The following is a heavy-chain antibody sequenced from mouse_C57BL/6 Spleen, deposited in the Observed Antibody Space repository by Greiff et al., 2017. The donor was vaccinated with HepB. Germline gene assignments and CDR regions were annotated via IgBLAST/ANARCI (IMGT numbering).Heavy chain of an antibody. CDR3: ASPHYYGSSYWYFDV. CDR1: GFTFSDYG. CDR2: ISSGSSTI. V-gene: IGHV5-17*01. D-gene: IGHD1-1*01. J-gene: IGHJ1*03. Sequence: EVQVVESGGGLVKPGGSLKLSCAASGFTFSDYGMHWVRQAPEKGLEWVAYISSGSSTIYYADTVKGRFTISRDNAKNTLFLQMTSLRSEDTAMYYCASPHYYGSSYWYFDVWGTGTTVTVSS.